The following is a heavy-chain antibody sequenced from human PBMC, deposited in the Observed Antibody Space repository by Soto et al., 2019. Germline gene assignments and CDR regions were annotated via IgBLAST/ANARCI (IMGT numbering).Heavy chain of an antibody. J-gene: IGHJ3*02. D-gene: IGHD6-13*01. CDR3: ARDQPSQIAEVAFDI. Sequence: ASVKVSCKASGYTFTGYYMHWVRQAPGQGLEWMGWINPNSGGTNYAQKFQGWVTMTRDTSISTAYMELSRLRSDDTAVYYCARDQPSQIAEVAFDIWGQGTMVTVSS. V-gene: IGHV1-2*04. CDR1: GYTFTGYY. CDR2: INPNSGGT.